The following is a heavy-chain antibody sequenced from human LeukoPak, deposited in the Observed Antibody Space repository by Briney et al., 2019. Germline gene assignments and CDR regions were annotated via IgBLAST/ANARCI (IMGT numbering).Heavy chain of an antibody. D-gene: IGHD4-23*01. J-gene: IGHJ5*02. CDR2: IRYDGSNK. CDR1: GFTFSSYG. CDR3: AKPHRDAVVRDWFDP. V-gene: IGHV3-30*02. Sequence: GGSLRLSCAASGFTFSSYGMHWVRQAPGNGLDWVAFIRYDGSNKYYADSVKGRLTISRDNSKNTLYLQMNSLRAEDTAVYYCAKPHRDAVVRDWFDPWGQGTLVTVSS.